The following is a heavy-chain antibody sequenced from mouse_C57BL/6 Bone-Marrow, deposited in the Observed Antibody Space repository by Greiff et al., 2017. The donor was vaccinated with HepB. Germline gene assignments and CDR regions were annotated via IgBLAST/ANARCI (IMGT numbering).Heavy chain of an antibody. J-gene: IGHJ2*01. V-gene: IGHV3-8*01. D-gene: IGHD1-1*01. CDR3: ARRHGSSYNDFDY. Sequence: DVPLVESGPGLVKPSQSLSLTCSVSGYSITSDYWNWFRKFPGNKLEYIGYISYSGSTYYNPSPKSRISITRDTSKNQYYLQLKSVTTEDTATYYGARRHGSSYNDFDYWGQGTTLTVSS. CDR2: ISYSGST. CDR1: GYSITSDY.